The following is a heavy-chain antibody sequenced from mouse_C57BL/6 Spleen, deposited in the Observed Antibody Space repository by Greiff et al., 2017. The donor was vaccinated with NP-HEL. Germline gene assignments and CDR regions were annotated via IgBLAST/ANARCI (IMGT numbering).Heavy chain of an antibody. Sequence: QVQLQQPGTELVKPGASGYTFTSYWMHWVKQRPGQGLEWIGNINPSNGGTNYNEKFKSKAILTVDKSSSTAYMQLSSLTSEDSAVYYCARRGASQATYYYAMDYWGQGTSVTVSS. CDR2: INPSNGGT. D-gene: IGHD3-2*02. J-gene: IGHJ4*01. CDR3: ARRGASQATYYYAMDY. V-gene: IGHV1-53*01. CDR1: GYTFTSYW.